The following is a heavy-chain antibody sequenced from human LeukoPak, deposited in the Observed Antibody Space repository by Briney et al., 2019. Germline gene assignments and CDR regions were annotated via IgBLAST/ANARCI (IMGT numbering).Heavy chain of an antibody. V-gene: IGHV3-74*01. CDR3: ARDNEYCTGGTCRLDY. Sequence: GGSLRLSCAASGFTFSNYAMRWVRQAPGKGLVWVSRINNDGRSTSYAGSVKGRFTISRDSAKNTLYLQMNSLRAEDTAVYYCARDNEYCTGGTCRLDYWGQGALVTVSS. J-gene: IGHJ4*02. CDR2: INNDGRST. D-gene: IGHD2-15*01. CDR1: GFTFSNYA.